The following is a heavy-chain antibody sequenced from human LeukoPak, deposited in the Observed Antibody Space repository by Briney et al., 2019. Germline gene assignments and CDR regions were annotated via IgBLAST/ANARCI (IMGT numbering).Heavy chain of an antibody. CDR2: IFHSGST. CDR1: GGSISNGGYS. J-gene: IGHJ4*02. Sequence: PSETLSLTCAASGGSISNGGYSWSWIRQPPGKAIEWIGYIFHSGSTYYNLSLKSRVTLSVDRSKNQFSLKLNSVTAADTAVYYCARGGSYAAFDNWGQGTLVTVSS. V-gene: IGHV4-30-2*01. CDR3: ARGGSYAAFDN. D-gene: IGHD2-2*01.